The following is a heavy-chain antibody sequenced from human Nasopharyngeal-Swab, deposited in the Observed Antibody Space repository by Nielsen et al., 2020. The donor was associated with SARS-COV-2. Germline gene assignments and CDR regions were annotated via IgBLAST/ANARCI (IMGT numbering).Heavy chain of an antibody. V-gene: IGHV3-7*04. CDR3: ARESVVTGMDDAPDI. CDR2: IRQDAREQ. D-gene: IGHD2-21*02. CDR1: GFPFSNHY. J-gene: IGHJ3*02. Sequence: GESLKISCAASGFPFSNHYMTLVRQPPGKGLEWVANIRQDAREQFYVDSVKGRFTISRDNAKNSVFLQMNSLRSVDTAVYYCARESVVTGMDDAPDIWGRGTMVTVFS.